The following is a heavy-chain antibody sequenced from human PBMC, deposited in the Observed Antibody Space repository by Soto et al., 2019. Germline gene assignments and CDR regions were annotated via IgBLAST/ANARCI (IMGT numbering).Heavy chain of an antibody. CDR1: GYTLTELS. V-gene: IGHV1-24*01. CDR3: ATALVAARLFDY. Sequence: ASVKVSCKVSGYTLTELSMHWVRQAPGKGLEWMGGFDPEGGETIYAQKFQGRVTMTEDTSTDTAYMELSSLRSEDTAVYYCATALVAARLFDYWGQGTLVTVSS. J-gene: IGHJ4*02. CDR2: FDPEGGET. D-gene: IGHD6-6*01.